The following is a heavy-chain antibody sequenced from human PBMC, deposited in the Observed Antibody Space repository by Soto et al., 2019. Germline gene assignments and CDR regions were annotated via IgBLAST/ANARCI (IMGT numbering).Heavy chain of an antibody. CDR2: IWYDGSNK. J-gene: IGHJ4*02. Sequence: QVQLVESGGCVVQPGRSLRLSCAASGFTFSSYGMDWVRQAPGKGLEWVAVIWYDGSNKYYADSVKGRFTISRDNSKNTLYLQMNSLRAEDTAVYYCARGGDGYNRFIDYWGQGTLVTVSS. CDR1: GFTFSSYG. CDR3: ARGGDGYNRFIDY. V-gene: IGHV3-33*01. D-gene: IGHD5-12*01.